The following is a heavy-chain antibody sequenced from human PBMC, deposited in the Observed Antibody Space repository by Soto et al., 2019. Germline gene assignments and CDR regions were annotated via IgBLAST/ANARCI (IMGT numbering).Heavy chain of an antibody. CDR2: INHSGST. V-gene: IGHV4-34*01. J-gene: IGHJ4*02. CDR3: ASYQLTKGHYFDY. CDR1: GGSFSGYY. Sequence: QVQLQQWGAGLLKPSETLSLTCAVYGGSFSGYYWSWIRQPPGKGLEWIGEINHSGSTNYNPSLKSRVTISVDTSKNQFSLKLSSVTAADTAVYYCASYQLTKGHYFDYWGQGTLVTVSS. D-gene: IGHD2-2*01.